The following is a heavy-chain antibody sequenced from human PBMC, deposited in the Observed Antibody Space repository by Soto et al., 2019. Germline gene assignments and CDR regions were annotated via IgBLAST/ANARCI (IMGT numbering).Heavy chain of an antibody. CDR1: GGSISSGDYY. CDR2: TYHSGTT. V-gene: IGHV4-30-4*01. D-gene: IGHD3-9*01. Sequence: LSLTCTVSGGSISSGDYYWSWIRQPPGKGLEWIGYTYHSGTTYYNPSLKSRVTISVDMSKNQFSLKLNSVTAADTAVYYCARVGGPYDIWGQGTTVTVSS. CDR3: ARVGGPYDI. J-gene: IGHJ6*02.